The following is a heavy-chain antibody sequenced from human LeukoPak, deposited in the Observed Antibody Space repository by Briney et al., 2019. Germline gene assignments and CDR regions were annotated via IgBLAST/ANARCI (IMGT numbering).Heavy chain of an antibody. Sequence: ASVKVSCKASGYTFTSYGISWVRQAPGQGLEWMGWISDYNGNTNYAQKLQGRVTMTTDTSTSTAYMELRSLRSDDTAVYYCARGRGNPDNYYYYYMDVWGKGTTVTVSS. CDR3: ARGRGNPDNYYYYYMDV. D-gene: IGHD3-9*01. J-gene: IGHJ6*03. CDR1: GYTFTSYG. CDR2: ISDYNGNT. V-gene: IGHV1-18*01.